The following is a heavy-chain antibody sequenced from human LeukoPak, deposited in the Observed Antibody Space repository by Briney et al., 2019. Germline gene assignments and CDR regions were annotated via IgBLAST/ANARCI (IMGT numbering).Heavy chain of an antibody. Sequence: GASVKVSCKASGYTFTGYGISWVRQAPGQGLEWMGWISAYNGNTNYAQKLQGRVTMTTDTSTSTAYMELRSLRSDDTAVYYCASEIDSGSYFRTLSESKYFQHWGQGTLVTVSS. J-gene: IGHJ1*01. D-gene: IGHD1-26*01. CDR2: ISAYNGNT. V-gene: IGHV1-18*01. CDR3: ASEIDSGSYFRTLSESKYFQH. CDR1: GYTFTGYG.